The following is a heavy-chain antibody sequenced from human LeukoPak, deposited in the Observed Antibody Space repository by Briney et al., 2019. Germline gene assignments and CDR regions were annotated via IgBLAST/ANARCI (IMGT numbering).Heavy chain of an antibody. CDR2: IYTSGST. V-gene: IGHV4-61*02. CDR3: ASRSGDGMDV. Sequence: SQTLSLTRTVSGRSISSRSYYWSWIQEPAGKGLEWFGRIYTSGSTNYNPSLKSRVTISVDTSKNQFSLKLSSVTAADTAVYYCASRSGDGMDVWGQGTTVTVSS. J-gene: IGHJ6*02. D-gene: IGHD3-3*01. CDR1: GRSISSRSYY.